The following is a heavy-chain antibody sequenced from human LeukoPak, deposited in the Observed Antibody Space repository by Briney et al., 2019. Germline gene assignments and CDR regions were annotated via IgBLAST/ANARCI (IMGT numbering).Heavy chain of an antibody. D-gene: IGHD3-9*01. V-gene: IGHV4-61*01. Sequence: SETLSLTCTVSGGSVSSGSYYWSWIRQPPGKGLEWIGYIYYSGSTNYNPSLKSRVTVSVDTSKNQFSLKLSSVTAADTAVYYCASTPRYFDWLFPGYWGQGTLVTVSS. CDR3: ASTPRYFDWLFPGY. CDR1: GGSVSSGSYY. CDR2: IYYSGST. J-gene: IGHJ4*02.